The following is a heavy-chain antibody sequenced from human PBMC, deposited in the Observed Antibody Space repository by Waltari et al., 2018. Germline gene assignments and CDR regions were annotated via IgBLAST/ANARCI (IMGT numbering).Heavy chain of an antibody. J-gene: IGHJ4*02. D-gene: IGHD3-22*01. Sequence: EVQLVESGGGLAQPGRSLRLSCAASGFIFDDYAMHWVRPAPGKGLEWVSGISWNSGSIGYAESVKGRFTISRDNAKNSLDLQMNSLKTEDTALYYCAKDIDYDSSGFDYWGQGILVTVSS. V-gene: IGHV3-9*01. CDR3: AKDIDYDSSGFDY. CDR2: ISWNSGSI. CDR1: GFIFDDYA.